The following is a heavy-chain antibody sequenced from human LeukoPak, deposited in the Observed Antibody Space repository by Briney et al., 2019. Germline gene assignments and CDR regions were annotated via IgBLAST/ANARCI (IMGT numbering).Heavy chain of an antibody. CDR2: ISGSGGST. Sequence: PGGSLRLSRAASGFTFSSYAMSWVRQAPGKGLEWVSAISGSGGSTYYADSVKGRFTISRDNSKNTLYLQMNSLRAEDTAVYYCARAGRGYSYGYSYWGQGTLVTVSS. CDR1: GFTFSSYA. V-gene: IGHV3-23*01. D-gene: IGHD5-18*01. J-gene: IGHJ4*02. CDR3: ARAGRGYSYGYSY.